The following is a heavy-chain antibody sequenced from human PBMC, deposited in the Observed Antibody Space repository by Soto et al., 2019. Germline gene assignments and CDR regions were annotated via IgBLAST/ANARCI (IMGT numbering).Heavy chain of an antibody. CDR1: GFTFSSHG. Sequence: QVQLVESGGGVVQPGRSLRLSCAASGFTFSSHGMHWVRQAPGKGLEWVAVIWYDGSNKYYGDSVKGRFTISRDNSKNTLYLQMDSLRADDTAVYYCARWGNDKKMDVWGQGTTVTASS. CDR3: ARWGNDKKMDV. V-gene: IGHV3-33*01. J-gene: IGHJ6*02. CDR2: IWYDGSNK. D-gene: IGHD3-16*01.